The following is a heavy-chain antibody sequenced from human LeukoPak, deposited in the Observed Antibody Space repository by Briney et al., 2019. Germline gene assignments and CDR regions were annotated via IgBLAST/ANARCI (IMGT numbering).Heavy chain of an antibody. J-gene: IGHJ4*02. D-gene: IGHD3-9*01. Sequence: GASVKVSCKASGYTFTSYGFSWVRQAPGQGLEWMGWISAYNGNTNYAQKLQGRVTMTTDTSTSTAYMELRSLRSDDTAVYYCARDGRYFDWLLPFDYWGQGTLVTVSS. CDR2: ISAYNGNT. CDR3: ARDGRYFDWLLPFDY. V-gene: IGHV1-18*04. CDR1: GYTFTSYG.